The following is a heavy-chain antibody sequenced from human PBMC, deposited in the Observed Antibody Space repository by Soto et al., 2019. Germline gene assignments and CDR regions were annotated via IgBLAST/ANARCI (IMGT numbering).Heavy chain of an antibody. CDR2: INAGNGNT. V-gene: IGHV1-3*01. CDR1: GYTITTYA. Sequence: ASVKVSCKASGYTITTYAIHWVRQAPGQRLEWMGWINAGNGNTKYSQKFQGRATITRDTTASTAYMDLSSPRSEDTAVYYCARSSGGWPRGFGYWGQGTLVTVSA. J-gene: IGHJ4*02. CDR3: ARSSGGWPRGFGY. D-gene: IGHD6-19*01.